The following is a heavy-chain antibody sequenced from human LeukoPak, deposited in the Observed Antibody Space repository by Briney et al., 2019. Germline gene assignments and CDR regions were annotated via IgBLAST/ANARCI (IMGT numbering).Heavy chain of an antibody. J-gene: IGHJ4*02. CDR2: ISYDGSNK. CDR3: ARGSEITMVRGVLDY. D-gene: IGHD3-10*01. Sequence: GRSLRLSCAASGFTFSSYAMHWVRQAPGKGLEWVAAISYDGSNKYYADSVKGRFTISRDNSKNTLYLQMNSLRAEDTAVYYCARGSEITMVRGVLDYWGQGTLVTVSS. V-gene: IGHV3-30-3*01. CDR1: GFTFSSYA.